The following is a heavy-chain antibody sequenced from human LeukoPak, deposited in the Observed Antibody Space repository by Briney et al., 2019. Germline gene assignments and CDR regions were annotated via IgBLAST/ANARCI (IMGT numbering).Heavy chain of an antibody. CDR1: GFTFDDYA. V-gene: IGHV3-9*01. D-gene: IGHD3-10*01. CDR2: ISWNSGSI. Sequence: GGTLRLSCAASGFTFDDYAMHWVRQAPGKGLEWVSGISWNSGSIGYADSVKGRFTISRDNAKNSLYLQMNSLRAEDTALYYCAKGTVRQNNWFDPWGQGTLVTVSS. CDR3: AKGTVRQNNWFDP. J-gene: IGHJ5*02.